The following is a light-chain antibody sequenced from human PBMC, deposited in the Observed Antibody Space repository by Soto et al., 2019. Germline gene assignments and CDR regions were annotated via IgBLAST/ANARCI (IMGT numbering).Light chain of an antibody. J-gene: IGKJ4*01. Sequence: EIVLTQSPGTLSLSPGERATLSCRASQSVTSSTYLAWYQQKTGQAPRLLIYGASSRAAGVPDRFSGSGSGTDFTLSISRLEPEDFAVYYCQQYGDSPITFGGGTKVDIK. CDR3: QQYGDSPIT. CDR2: GAS. CDR1: QSVTSSTY. V-gene: IGKV3-20*01.